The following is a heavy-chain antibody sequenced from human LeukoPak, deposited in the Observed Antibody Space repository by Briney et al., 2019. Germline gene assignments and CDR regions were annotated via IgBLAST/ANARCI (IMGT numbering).Heavy chain of an antibody. D-gene: IGHD6-19*01. J-gene: IGHJ4*02. CDR1: GFTFSSYA. CDR3: AKDSSGWIEYYFDY. CDR2: ISYDGSNK. Sequence: GGSLRLSCAASGFTFSSYAMSWVRQAPGKGLEWVAVISYDGSNKYYADSVKGRFTISRDNSKNTLYLQMNSLRAEDTAVYYCAKDSSGWIEYYFDYWGQGTLVTVSS. V-gene: IGHV3-30*18.